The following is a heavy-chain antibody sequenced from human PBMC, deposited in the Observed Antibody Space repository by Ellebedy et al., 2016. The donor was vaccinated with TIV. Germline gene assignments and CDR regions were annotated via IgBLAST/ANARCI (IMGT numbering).Heavy chain of an antibody. Sequence: GESLKISFAASGFTFHSYGMHWVRQAPGKGLEWVTFIRYDGSDKYYADSVKGRFTVSRDNSKNTLTLQMNSLSLEDTAVYYCAKVLFAFGEFESPFDPWGQGTLVIVSS. CDR3: AKVLFAFGEFESPFDP. V-gene: IGHV3-30*02. CDR1: GFTFHSYG. CDR2: IRYDGSDK. J-gene: IGHJ5*02. D-gene: IGHD3-10*01.